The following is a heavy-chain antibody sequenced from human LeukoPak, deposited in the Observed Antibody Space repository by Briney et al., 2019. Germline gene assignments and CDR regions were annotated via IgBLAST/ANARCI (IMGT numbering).Heavy chain of an antibody. Sequence: ASVKVSCKASGYTFTSYDINWVRQATGQGLEWMGWMNPNSGNTGYAQKFQGRVTITRNTSISTAYMELSSLRSEDTAVYYCAKSDCGGRDCNLLNYWGQGTRVTVSS. V-gene: IGHV1-8*03. CDR1: GYTFTSYD. CDR2: MNPNSGNT. CDR3: AKSDCGGRDCNLLNY. D-gene: IGHD2-21*02. J-gene: IGHJ4*02.